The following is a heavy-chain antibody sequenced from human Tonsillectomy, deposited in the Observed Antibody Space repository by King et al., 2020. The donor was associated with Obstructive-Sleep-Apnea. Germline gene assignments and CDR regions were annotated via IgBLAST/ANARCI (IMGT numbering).Heavy chain of an antibody. V-gene: IGHV3-23*04. CDR3: AKLVGPTGGY. CDR1: GFTLNNNA. Sequence: VQLVESGGNLIQPGGSLRLSCVGSGFTLNNNAMSWVRQAPGKGLEWVSTISSSGGRTYYADSVKGRFTISRDNSKNTVYLQMNSLRAADTAVYYCAKLVGPTGGYWGQGSLVIVSS. J-gene: IGHJ4*02. CDR2: ISSSGGRT. D-gene: IGHD1-26*01.